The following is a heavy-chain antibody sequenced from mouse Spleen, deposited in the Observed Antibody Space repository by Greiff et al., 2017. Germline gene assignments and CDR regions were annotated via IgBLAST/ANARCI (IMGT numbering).Heavy chain of an antibody. CDR3: TTGGYYGSSHLYFDV. V-gene: IGHV14-1*01. Sequence: EVQLQQSGAELVRPGASVKLSCTASGFNIKDYYMHWVKQRPEQGLEWIGRIDPEDGDTEYAPKFQGKATMTADTSSNTAYLQLSSLTSEDTAVYYCTTGGYYGSSHLYFDVWGTGTTVTVSS. CDR1: GFNIKDYY. CDR2: IDPEDGDT. D-gene: IGHD1-1*01. J-gene: IGHJ1*03.